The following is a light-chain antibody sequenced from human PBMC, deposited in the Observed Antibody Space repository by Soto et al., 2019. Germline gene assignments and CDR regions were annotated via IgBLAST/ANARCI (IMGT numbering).Light chain of an antibody. CDR3: AAWDDSLSGVV. CDR1: SSNIGSNY. Sequence: LTQPPSASGTPGQRVTISCSGSSSNIGSNYVYWYQQLPGTAPKLLIYRNNQRPSGVPDRFSGSKSGTSASLATSGLRSEDEANYYCAAWDDSLSGVVFGGGTQLTVL. J-gene: IGLJ3*02. CDR2: RNN. V-gene: IGLV1-47*01.